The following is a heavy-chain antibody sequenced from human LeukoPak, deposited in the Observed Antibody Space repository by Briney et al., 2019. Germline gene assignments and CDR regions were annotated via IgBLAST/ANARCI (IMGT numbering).Heavy chain of an antibody. CDR3: ARLIRVKPTGYDYYPRGGYYIDY. Sequence: SGTLSLTCTVSGGSISISSYYWGCIRQPPGKGLEWIVSISYSGTTYFTPSPNSSATISVDSSKNVFSQRRSSLAAADAALSFSARLIRVKPTGYDYYPRGGYYIDYWGQGTLVTVSS. CDR1: GGSISISSYY. V-gene: IGHV4-39*01. CDR2: ISYSGTT. D-gene: IGHD5-12*01. J-gene: IGHJ4*02.